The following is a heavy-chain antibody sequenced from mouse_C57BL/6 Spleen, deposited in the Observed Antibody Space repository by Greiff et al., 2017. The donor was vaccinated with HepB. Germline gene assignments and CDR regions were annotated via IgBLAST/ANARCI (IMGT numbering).Heavy chain of an antibody. J-gene: IGHJ1*03. Sequence: EVQLQESGPELVKPGASVKIPCKASGYTFTDYNMDWVKQSHGKSLEWIGDINPNNGGTIYNQKFKGKATLTVDKSSSTAYMELRSLTSEDTAVYYCARDSTIYDGYYPWYFDVWGTGTTVTVSS. V-gene: IGHV1-18*01. CDR3: ARDSTIYDGYYPWYFDV. CDR2: INPNNGGT. CDR1: GYTFTDYN. D-gene: IGHD2-3*01.